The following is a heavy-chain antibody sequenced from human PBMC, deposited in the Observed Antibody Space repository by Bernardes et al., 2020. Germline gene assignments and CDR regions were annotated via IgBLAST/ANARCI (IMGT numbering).Heavy chain of an antibody. CDR3: ARVSINWDYFDS. J-gene: IGHJ4*02. CDR2: INPITTVT. Sequence: ASVKVSCKASGYTFTGHYIHWVRQAPGQGLEWMGRINPITTVTNYAQNFQGRISMTRDTSINTAYMELSSLRSDDTAVYYCARVSINWDYFDSWGQGTLVTVSS. V-gene: IGHV1-2*06. D-gene: IGHD6-13*01. CDR1: GYTFTGHY.